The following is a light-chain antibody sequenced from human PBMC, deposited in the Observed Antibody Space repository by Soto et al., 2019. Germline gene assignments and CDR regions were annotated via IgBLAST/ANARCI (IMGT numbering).Light chain of an antibody. CDR3: QTWGTGSHVV. Sequence: QPVLTQSPSASASLGASVKLTCTLSSGHSSYAIAWHQQQPEKGPRYLMKLDSDGSHTKGDAVPDRFSGSSSGAERYLTITGRQSAEEADYYCQTWGTGSHVVFGGGTKLTVL. CDR2: LDSDGSH. J-gene: IGLJ2*01. V-gene: IGLV4-69*01. CDR1: SGHSSYA.